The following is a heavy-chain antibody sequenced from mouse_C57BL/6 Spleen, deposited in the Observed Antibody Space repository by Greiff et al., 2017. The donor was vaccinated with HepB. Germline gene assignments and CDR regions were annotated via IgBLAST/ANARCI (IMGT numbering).Heavy chain of an antibody. Sequence: VQRVESGAELARPGASVKLSCKASGYTFTSYGISWVKQRTGQGLEWIGEIYPRSGNTYYNEKFKGKATLTADKSSSTAYMELRSLTSEDSAVYFCARHPFYYGSSNWYFDVWGTGTTVTVSS. D-gene: IGHD1-1*01. J-gene: IGHJ1*03. CDR2: IYPRSGNT. V-gene: IGHV1-81*01. CDR1: GYTFTSYG. CDR3: ARHPFYYGSSNWYFDV.